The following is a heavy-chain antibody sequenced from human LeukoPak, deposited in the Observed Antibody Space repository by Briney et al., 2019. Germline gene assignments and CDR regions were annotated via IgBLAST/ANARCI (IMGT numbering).Heavy chain of an antibody. Sequence: GASLRLSCAASGFTFSNYAMSWVRQAPGKGLEWVSAVSGRDTSTYYTDSVKGRFTISRDNSKNTLYLQMNSLSAEDTAIFYCAKWGDYDVLTGYYDSDYWGQGTLVTVSS. J-gene: IGHJ4*02. V-gene: IGHV3-23*01. CDR3: AKWGDYDVLTGYYDSDY. CDR2: VSGRDTST. CDR1: GFTFSNYA. D-gene: IGHD3-9*01.